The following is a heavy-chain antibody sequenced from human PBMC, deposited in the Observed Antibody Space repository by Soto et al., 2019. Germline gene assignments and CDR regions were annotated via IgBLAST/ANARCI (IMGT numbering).Heavy chain of an antibody. CDR3: ASGLERRYFVH. Sequence: ASVKVSFKASGYTFTSYHIRWVRQAPGQGLEWMGLTNPSGSSTTYSQKFQGRVTMTRDTSTSTVYMELSSLRSEDTAVYHCASGLERRYFVHWGQGTLVTVSS. V-gene: IGHV1-46*03. J-gene: IGHJ4*02. CDR2: TNPSGSST. D-gene: IGHD1-1*01. CDR1: GYTFTSYH.